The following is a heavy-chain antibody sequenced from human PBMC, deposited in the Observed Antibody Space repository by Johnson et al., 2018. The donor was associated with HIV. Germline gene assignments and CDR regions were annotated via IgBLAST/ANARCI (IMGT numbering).Heavy chain of an antibody. CDR2: IYSGGST. D-gene: IGHD3-22*01. CDR1: GFTFSSYA. J-gene: IGHJ3*02. Sequence: QVQLMESGGGVVQPGRSLRLSCAASGFTFSSYAMHWVRQAPGKGLEWVSVIYSGGSTYYADSVKGRFTISRDNSKNTLYLQMNSLRAEDTAVYYCARWGSMIEAAFDIWGQGTMVTVSS. V-gene: IGHV3-NL1*01. CDR3: ARWGSMIEAAFDI.